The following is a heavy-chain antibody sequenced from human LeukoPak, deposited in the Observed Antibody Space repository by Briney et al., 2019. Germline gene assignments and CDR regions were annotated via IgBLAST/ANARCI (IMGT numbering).Heavy chain of an antibody. CDR1: GGSFSGYY. D-gene: IGHD1-26*01. CDR3: ARDLVGANSN. CDR2: INHSGST. Sequence: SETLSLTCAVYGGSFSGYYWSWIRQPPGKGLEWIGEINHSGSTNYNPSLKSRVTISVDTSKNQFSLKLSSVTAADTAVYYCARDLVGANSNWGQGTLVTVSS. J-gene: IGHJ4*02. V-gene: IGHV4-34*01.